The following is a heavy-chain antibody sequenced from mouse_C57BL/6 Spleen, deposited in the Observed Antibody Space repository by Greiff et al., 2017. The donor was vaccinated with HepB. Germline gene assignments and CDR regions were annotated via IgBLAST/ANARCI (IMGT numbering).Heavy chain of an antibody. CDR3: ARRDYSTAMDY. D-gene: IGHD1-1*01. J-gene: IGHJ4*01. CDR1: GYTFTSYW. Sequence: VQLQQPGAELVMPGASVKLSCKASGYTFTSYWMHWVKQRPGQGLEWIGEIDPSDSYTNYNQKFKGKSTLTVDKSSSTAYMQLSSLTSEDSAVYYCARRDYSTAMDYWGQGTSVTVSS. CDR2: IDPSDSYT. V-gene: IGHV1-69*01.